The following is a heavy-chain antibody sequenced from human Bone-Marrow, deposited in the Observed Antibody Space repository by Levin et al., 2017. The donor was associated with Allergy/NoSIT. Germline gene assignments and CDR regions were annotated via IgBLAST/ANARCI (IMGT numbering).Heavy chain of an antibody. CDR3: ARGRGRVHAYAMDV. J-gene: IGHJ6*02. V-gene: IGHV3-74*01. D-gene: IGHD3-10*01. Sequence: ASVKVSCAASGFTLSDYWMHWVRQAPGKGLVWVSRINSDGSSTAYADSVKGRFTISRDNAENTLYVQMNSLRAEDTAVYYCARGRGRVHAYAMDVWGQGTTVTVAS. CDR1: GFTLSDYW. CDR2: INSDGSST.